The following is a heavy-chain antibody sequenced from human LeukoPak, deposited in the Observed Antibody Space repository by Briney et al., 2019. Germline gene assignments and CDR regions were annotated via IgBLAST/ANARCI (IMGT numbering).Heavy chain of an antibody. CDR3: ARWNYDFWSGYLEWDY. V-gene: IGHV7-4-1*02. J-gene: IGHJ4*02. Sequence: ASVKVSCKASGYTFTSYAMNWVRQAPGQGLEWMGWINTNTGDPTYAQGFTGRFVFSLDTSVSTAYLQISSLKAEDTAVYYCARWNYDFWSGYLEWDYRGQGTLVTVSS. D-gene: IGHD3-3*01. CDR2: INTNTGDP. CDR1: GYTFTSYA.